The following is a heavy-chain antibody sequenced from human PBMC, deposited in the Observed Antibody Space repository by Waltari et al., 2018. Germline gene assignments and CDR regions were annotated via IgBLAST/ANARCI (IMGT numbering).Heavy chain of an antibody. J-gene: IGHJ4*02. CDR1: GGTFSSYA. CDR2: IIPIFGTA. D-gene: IGHD3-10*01. V-gene: IGHV1-69*05. Sequence: QVQLVQSGAEVKKPGSSVKVSCKASGGTFSSYAISWVRQAPGQGLEWMGGIIPIFGTANYAQKFQGRVTITTDESTSTAYMELSSLRSEDTAVYYCATPSITMVQGDLDPLLVALDYWGQGTLVTVSS. CDR3: ATPSITMVQGDLDPLLVALDY.